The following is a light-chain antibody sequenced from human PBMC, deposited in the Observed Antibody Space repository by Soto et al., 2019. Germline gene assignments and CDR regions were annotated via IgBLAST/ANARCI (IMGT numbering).Light chain of an antibody. J-gene: IGKJ3*01. CDR1: QSVSSSY. CDR2: GAS. V-gene: IGKV3-20*01. CDR3: QQYVSSPPIA. Sequence: EIVLTQSPGTLSLSPGERATLSCRASQSVSSSYLAWYQQKPGQAPRLLIYGASSRATGIPDRFSGSGSGTDFTLTISRLEPEDFAVYYCQQYVSSPPIAVGAGTKVDIK.